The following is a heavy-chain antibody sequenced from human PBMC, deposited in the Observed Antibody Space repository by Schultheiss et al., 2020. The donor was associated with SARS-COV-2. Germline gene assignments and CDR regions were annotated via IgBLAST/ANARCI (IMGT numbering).Heavy chain of an antibody. CDR1: GFTFSNAW. D-gene: IGHD2-15*01. V-gene: IGHV3-15*07. J-gene: IGHJ6*02. CDR3: TTLVFVVVVAAIGPLSEAGMDV. CDR2: IKSKTDGGTT. Sequence: GGSLRLSCAASGFTFSNAWMNWVRQAPGKGLEWVGRIKSKTDGGTTDYAAPVKGRFTISRDDSKNTLYLQMNSLKTEDTAVYYCTTLVFVVVVAAIGPLSEAGMDVWGQGTTVTVSS.